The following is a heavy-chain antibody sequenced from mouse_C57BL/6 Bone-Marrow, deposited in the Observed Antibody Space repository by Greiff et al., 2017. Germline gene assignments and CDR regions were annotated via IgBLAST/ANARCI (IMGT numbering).Heavy chain of an antibody. V-gene: IGHV1-50*01. J-gene: IGHJ3*01. CDR3: ASICYSGRSFAY. Sequence: QVQLQQPGAELVKPGASVKLSCKASGYTFTSYWMQWVKQRPGQGLEWIGEIDPSDGYTNYNQKFKGKATLTVDTSSSTAYMQLSSLTSKDSAVDYCASICYSGRSFAYWGQGTLVTVSA. D-gene: IGHD1-1*01. CDR2: IDPSDGYT. CDR1: GYTFTSYW.